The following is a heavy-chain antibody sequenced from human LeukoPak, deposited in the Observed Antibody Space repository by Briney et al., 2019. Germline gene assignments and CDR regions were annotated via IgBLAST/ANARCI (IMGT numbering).Heavy chain of an antibody. CDR3: ARTSSGYRTYDAFDI. J-gene: IGHJ3*02. CDR1: GGSISSSS. D-gene: IGHD3-22*01. CDR2: IYYSGST. Sequence: PSETLSLNCTVSGGSISSSSWRLVRLPPAKALAWVGYIYYSGSTNYNPSLKSRVTISVDTSKNQFSLKLSSVTTADTAVYYCARTSSGYRTYDAFDIWGQGTMVTVSS. V-gene: IGHV4-59*01.